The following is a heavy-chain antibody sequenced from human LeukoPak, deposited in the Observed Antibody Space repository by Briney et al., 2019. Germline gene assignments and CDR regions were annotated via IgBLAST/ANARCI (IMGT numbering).Heavy chain of an antibody. CDR2: ISYDGSNK. D-gene: IGHD7-27*01. V-gene: IGHV3-30*04. Sequence: GRSLRLSCAASGFTFSSYVMHWVRQAPGKGLEWVAVISYDGSNKYYADSVKGRFTISRDDSKNTLYLQMNSLRAEDTAVYYCARDGDLDYWGQGTLVTVSS. CDR3: ARDGDLDY. CDR1: GFTFSSYV. J-gene: IGHJ4*02.